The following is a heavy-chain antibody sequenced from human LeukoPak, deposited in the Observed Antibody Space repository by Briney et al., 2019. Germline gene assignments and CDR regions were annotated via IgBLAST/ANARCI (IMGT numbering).Heavy chain of an antibody. CDR2: INHSGST. CDR1: GGSFSGYY. CDR3: ARRDYCTSTTCYESYNWFDP. V-gene: IGHV4-34*01. J-gene: IGHJ5*02. Sequence: PSETLSLTCAVYGGSFSGYYWSWIRQPPGKGLEWIGEINHSGSTNYSPPLKRRVTISVDTSNNQFSLKLSSVTAADTAVYYCARRDYCTSTTCYESYNWFDPWCQGTLVTVSS. D-gene: IGHD2-2*01.